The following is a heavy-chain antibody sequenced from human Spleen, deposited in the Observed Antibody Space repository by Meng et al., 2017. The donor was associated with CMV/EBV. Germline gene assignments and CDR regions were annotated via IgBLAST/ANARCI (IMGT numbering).Heavy chain of an antibody. CDR2: INHSGST. Sequence: SETLSLTCTVSGGSISSSSYYWGWIRQPPGKGLEWIGEINHSGSTNYNPSLKSRVTISVDTSKNQFSLKLSSVTAADTAVYYCARRRTYYDFWRLYYYGMDVWGQGTTVTFSS. D-gene: IGHD3-3*01. J-gene: IGHJ6*02. CDR3: ARRRTYYDFWRLYYYGMDV. CDR1: GGSISSSSYY. V-gene: IGHV4-39*07.